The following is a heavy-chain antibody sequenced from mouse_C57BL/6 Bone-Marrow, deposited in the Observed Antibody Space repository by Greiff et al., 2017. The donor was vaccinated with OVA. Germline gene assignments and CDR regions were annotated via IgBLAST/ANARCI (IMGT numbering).Heavy chain of an antibody. CDR2: IDPENGDT. D-gene: IGHD1-1*01. CDR3: TLSSYDYFDY. V-gene: IGHV14-4*01. J-gene: IGHJ2*01. CDR1: GFNIKDDY. Sequence: EVQLQESGAELVRPGASVKLSCTASGFNIKDDYMHWVKQRPEQGLEWIGWIDPENGDTEYASKFQGKATITADTSSNTAYLQLSSLTSEDTAVYYCTLSSYDYFDYWGQGTTLTVSS.